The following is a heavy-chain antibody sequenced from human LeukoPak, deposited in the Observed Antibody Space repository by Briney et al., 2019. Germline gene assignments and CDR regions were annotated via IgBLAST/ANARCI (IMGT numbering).Heavy chain of an antibody. Sequence: GGSLRLSCAASGFTFSDYYMSWIRQAPGKGVEWVSYITSSGSTIYYADSVKGGFTISRDNAKNSLYLQMNSLRAEDTAVYYCARPYHYYYDSSGYIWGQGTLVTVSS. V-gene: IGHV3-11*01. D-gene: IGHD3-22*01. J-gene: IGHJ4*02. CDR3: ARPYHYYYDSSGYI. CDR2: ITSSGSTI. CDR1: GFTFSDYY.